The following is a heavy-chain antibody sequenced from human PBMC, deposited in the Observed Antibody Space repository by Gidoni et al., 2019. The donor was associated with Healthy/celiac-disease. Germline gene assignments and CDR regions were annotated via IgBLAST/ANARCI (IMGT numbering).Heavy chain of an antibody. Sequence: EVQLVESGGGLVQPGRSLRLSCAASGFTFDDYAMHWVRQAPGKGLEWVSGISWNSGSIGYADSVKGRFTISRDNAKNSLYLQMNSLRAEDTALYYCAKEIAVAGGDDAFDIWGQGTMVTVSS. J-gene: IGHJ3*02. CDR2: ISWNSGSI. CDR1: GFTFDDYA. CDR3: AKEIAVAGGDDAFDI. D-gene: IGHD6-19*01. V-gene: IGHV3-9*01.